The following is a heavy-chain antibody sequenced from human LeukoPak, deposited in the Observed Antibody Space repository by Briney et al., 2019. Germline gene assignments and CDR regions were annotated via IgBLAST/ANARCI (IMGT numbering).Heavy chain of an antibody. CDR2: INHSGST. CDR1: GFTFSSSA. Sequence: GSLRLSCAASGFTFSSSAMSWVRQPPGKGLEWVGEINHSGSTNYNPALKSRVTISVDTSKNQFSLKLSSVTAADTAVYYCARDIVVVPAAANNWFDPWGQGTLVTVSS. J-gene: IGHJ5*02. V-gene: IGHV4-4*02. CDR3: ARDIVVVPAAANNWFDP. D-gene: IGHD2-2*01.